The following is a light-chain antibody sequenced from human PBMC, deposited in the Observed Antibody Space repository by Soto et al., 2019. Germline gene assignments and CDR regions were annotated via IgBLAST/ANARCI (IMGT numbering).Light chain of an antibody. V-gene: IGKV1-5*03. J-gene: IGKJ1*01. CDR1: QTISSW. CDR3: QHYNSYSDA. CDR2: KAS. Sequence: DIQMTQSPSTLSGSVGYAVTITPRASQTISSWLAWYQQKPGKAPKLLIYKASTLKSGVPSRFSGSGSGTEFTLTISSLQPDDFATYYCQHYNSYSDAFGQGTKVDIK.